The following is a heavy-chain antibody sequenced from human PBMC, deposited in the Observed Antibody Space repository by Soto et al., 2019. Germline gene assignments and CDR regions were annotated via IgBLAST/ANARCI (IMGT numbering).Heavy chain of an antibody. J-gene: IGHJ6*02. Sequence: KASETLSLTCAVSGFSISNNNWWTCVRQPPGKGLEWVGDIYHTGITNYSPSLKSRVTISVDNSKNQFSLRLTSVTAADTAVYYCSRFSSLFLRYYRCMDVWGPGLMVTVSS. CDR3: SRFSSLFLRYYRCMDV. CDR1: GFSISNNNW. V-gene: IGHV4-4*02. CDR2: IYHTGIT. D-gene: IGHD1-26*01.